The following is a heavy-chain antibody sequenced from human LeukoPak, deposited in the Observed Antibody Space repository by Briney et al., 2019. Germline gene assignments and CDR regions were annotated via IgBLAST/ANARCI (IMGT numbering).Heavy chain of an antibody. D-gene: IGHD3-10*01. J-gene: IGHJ4*02. CDR3: ASMVRGVIDY. CDR1: GFTFSSYS. V-gene: IGHV3-21*01. CDR2: ISSSSSYI. Sequence: PGGSLRLSCAASGFTFSSYSMNWVRQAPGKGLEWVSSISSSSSYIYYADSVKGRFTISRDNAKNSLYLQMNSLRAEDTAVYYCASMVRGVIDYWGQGTLVTVSS.